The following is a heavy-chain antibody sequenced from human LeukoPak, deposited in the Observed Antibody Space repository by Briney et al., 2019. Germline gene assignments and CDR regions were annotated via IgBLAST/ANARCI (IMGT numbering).Heavy chain of an antibody. Sequence: SQTLSLTCTVSGGSISSGNYYWNWIRQPAGKGLEWIGRIYTSGSTNYNPSLKSRVTISVDTSKNQFSLKLNSVTAADTAVYFCARRAYSAAYWKHFDYWGQGILVTVSS. D-gene: IGHD1-1*01. CDR2: IYTSGST. J-gene: IGHJ4*02. CDR1: GGSISSGNYY. CDR3: ARRAYSAAYWKHFDY. V-gene: IGHV4-61*02.